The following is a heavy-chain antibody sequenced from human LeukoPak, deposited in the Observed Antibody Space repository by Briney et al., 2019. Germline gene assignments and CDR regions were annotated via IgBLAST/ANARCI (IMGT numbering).Heavy chain of an antibody. CDR3: ARRPRRTNCYDSSGLGCDP. D-gene: IGHD3-22*01. V-gene: IGHV5-51*01. CDR1: GYSFTSYW. Sequence: PGESLKISCKGSGYSFTSYWIGWVRQMPGKGLEWMGIIYPGDSDTRYSPSSQGQFTISSAKSISNAYLQWSSLKASDTAMYYCARRPRRTNCYDSSGLGCDPWGQGTLVTVSS. J-gene: IGHJ5*02. CDR2: IYPGDSDT.